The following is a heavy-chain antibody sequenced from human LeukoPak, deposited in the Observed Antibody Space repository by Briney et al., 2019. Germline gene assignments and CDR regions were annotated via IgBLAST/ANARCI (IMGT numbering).Heavy chain of an antibody. D-gene: IGHD2-2*01. CDR3: ARDTEVVRLGY. CDR2: ISYDGTDK. V-gene: IGHV3-30*14. CDR1: GFTVSSTY. Sequence: GGSLRLSCAASGFTVSSTYMSWVRQAPGKGLEWVAVISYDGTDKYYADSVKGRFTISRDNSKNTLYLQMNSLRAEDSAVYYCARDTEVVRLGYWGQGTLVTVSS. J-gene: IGHJ4*02.